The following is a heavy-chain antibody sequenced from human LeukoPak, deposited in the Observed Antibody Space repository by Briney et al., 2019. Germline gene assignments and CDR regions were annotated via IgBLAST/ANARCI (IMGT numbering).Heavy chain of an antibody. V-gene: IGHV4-59*08. CDR2: IYYSGST. Sequence: SETLSLTCTVSGGSISSYYWSWIRKPPGKGLEWIGYIYYSGSTNYNPPLKRRVTISVDTSKNQFSLKLSSVTAADTAVYYCAIHRALSTVVDVWGQGNTVTVSS. J-gene: IGHJ6*02. CDR3: AIHRALSTVVDV. D-gene: IGHD4-23*01. CDR1: GGSISSYY.